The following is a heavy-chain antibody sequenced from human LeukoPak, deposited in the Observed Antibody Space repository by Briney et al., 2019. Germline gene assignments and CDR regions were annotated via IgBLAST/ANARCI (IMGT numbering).Heavy chain of an antibody. CDR1: GGSISSYY. CDR3: ARGGYYDSSGYYSDFDY. D-gene: IGHD3-22*01. Sequence: SETLSLTCTVSGGSISSYYWSWIRQPPGKGLEWIGYIYYSASTNYIPSLKSRVTISVDSSKNQFSLKLSSVTAADTAVYYCARGGYYDSSGYYSDFDYWGQGTLVTVSS. J-gene: IGHJ4*02. V-gene: IGHV4-59*01. CDR2: IYYSAST.